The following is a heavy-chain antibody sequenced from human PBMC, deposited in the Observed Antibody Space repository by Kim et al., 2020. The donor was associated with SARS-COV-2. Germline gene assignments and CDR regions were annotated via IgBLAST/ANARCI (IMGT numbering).Heavy chain of an antibody. D-gene: IGHD3-10*01. V-gene: IGHV4-39*07. CDR2: IYYSGST. Sequence: SETLSLTCTVSGGSISSSSYYWGWIRQPPGKGLEWIGSIYYSGSTYYNPSLKSRVTISVDTSKNQFSLKLSSVTAADTAVYYCARDSSYYYGSGSRKSDYRGQGTLVTVSS. CDR3: ARDSSYYYGSGSRKSDY. J-gene: IGHJ4*02. CDR1: GGSISSSSYY.